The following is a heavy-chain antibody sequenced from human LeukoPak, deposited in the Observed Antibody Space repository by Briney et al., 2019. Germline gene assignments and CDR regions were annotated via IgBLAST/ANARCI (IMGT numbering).Heavy chain of an antibody. V-gene: IGHV5-51*01. J-gene: IGHJ4*02. D-gene: IGHD2-2*01. Sequence: GESLKISCKGSGYSFTSYWIGWVRQMPRKGLEWMGIIYPGDSDTRYSPSFQGQVTISADKSISTAYLQWSSLKASDTAMYYCARHRRRAIYCSSTSCYPDYWGQGTLVTVSS. CDR1: GYSFTSYW. CDR3: ARHRRRAIYCSSTSCYPDY. CDR2: IYPGDSDT.